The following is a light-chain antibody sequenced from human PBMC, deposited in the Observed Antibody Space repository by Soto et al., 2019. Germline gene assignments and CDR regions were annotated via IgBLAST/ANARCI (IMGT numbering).Light chain of an antibody. CDR3: QQRSNWPLT. Sequence: EIVLTQSPATLSLSPGEGVTLPCRASQSVSSYLAWYQQKPGQAPRLLIYDASNRAAGIPARFSGSGSGTDFTLTSSSLEPEDSAVYYCQQRSNWPLTFGGGTKVEI. V-gene: IGKV3-11*01. J-gene: IGKJ4*01. CDR2: DAS. CDR1: QSVSSY.